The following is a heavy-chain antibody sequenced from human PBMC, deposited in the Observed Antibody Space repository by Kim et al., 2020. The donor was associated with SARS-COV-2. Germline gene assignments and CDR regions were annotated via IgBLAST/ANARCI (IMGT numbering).Heavy chain of an antibody. CDR1: GGSISSGGYY. CDR3: ARGSGVTRYYGMDV. Sequence: SETLSLTCTVSGGSISSGGYYWSWIRPHPGKGLEWIGYIYYSGSTYYNPSIKRRVTISVDSSKNQFPLKLSSVTAAAAAEYYCARGSGVTRYYGMDVWGQGTTVTVSS. V-gene: IGHV4-31*03. D-gene: IGHD2-21*02. CDR2: IYYSGST. J-gene: IGHJ6*02.